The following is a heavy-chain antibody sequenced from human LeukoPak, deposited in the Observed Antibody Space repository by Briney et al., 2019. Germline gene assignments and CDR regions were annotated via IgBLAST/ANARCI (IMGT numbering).Heavy chain of an antibody. D-gene: IGHD3-3*01. J-gene: IGHJ5*02. CDR2: IYPGDSDT. CDR3: ARHGLHYDFWSGYPNWFDP. CDR1: GYSFTGYW. Sequence: GESLKISCKGSGYSFTGYWIGWVRQMPGKGLEWMGIIYPGDSDTRYSPSFQGQATISADKSISTAYLQWSSLKASDTAMYYCARHGLHYDFWSGYPNWFDPWGQGTLVTVSS. V-gene: IGHV5-51*01.